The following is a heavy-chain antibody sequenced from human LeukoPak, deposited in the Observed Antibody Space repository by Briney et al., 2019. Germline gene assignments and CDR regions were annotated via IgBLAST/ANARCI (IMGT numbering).Heavy chain of an antibody. CDR2: ITSSRSTI. J-gene: IGHJ4*02. V-gene: IGHV3-48*01. D-gene: IGHD3-16*01. Sequence: GGSLRLSCAASGFTFSGYSMNWVRQAPGRGLEWVSYITSSRSTIYYADSVKGRFTISRDNAKNSLHLQMNSLRAEDTAVYYCARDRTLGEFDFWGQGTLVTVSS. CDR1: GFTFSGYS. CDR3: ARDRTLGEFDF.